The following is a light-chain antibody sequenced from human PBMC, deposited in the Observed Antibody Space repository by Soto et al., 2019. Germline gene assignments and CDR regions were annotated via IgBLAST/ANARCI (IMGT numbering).Light chain of an antibody. J-gene: IGLJ2*01. V-gene: IGLV2-14*03. CDR1: SSDVGGYNF. CDR3: SSYTTTTSLVV. CDR2: DVS. Sequence: QSALTQPASVSGSPGQLITISCSGTSSDVGGYNFVSWYQVHPGKAPRLILYDVSSRPSGVSYRFSGSKSANTASLNISRLQAGDEADYYCSSYTTTTSLVVFGRGTKLTVL.